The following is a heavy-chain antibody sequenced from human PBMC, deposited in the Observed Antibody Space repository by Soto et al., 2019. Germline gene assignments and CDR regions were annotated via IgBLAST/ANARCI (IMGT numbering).Heavy chain of an antibody. Sequence: EVQLVESGGGLVQPGGSLRLSCAASGFTFSSYWMSWVRQARGKGLEWVAKIKQDGSEKYYVDCVKGRFTISRDNAKYSRYLKMSSLRTDDSAVYYCARDRSGNLAGCFDPWGQGTLVTVS. J-gene: IGHJ5*02. V-gene: IGHV3-7*03. CDR1: GFTFSSYW. CDR2: IKQDGSEK. CDR3: ARDRSGNLAGCFDP. D-gene: IGHD1-26*01.